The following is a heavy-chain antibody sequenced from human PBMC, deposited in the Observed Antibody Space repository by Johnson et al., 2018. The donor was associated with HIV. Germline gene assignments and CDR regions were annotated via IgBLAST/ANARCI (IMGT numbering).Heavy chain of an antibody. Sequence: QMLLVESGGGVVQPGRSLRLSCAASGFTFSSYAMHWVRQAPGKGLEWVAVISYDGSNKYYADSVKGRFTISRDNSKNTLYLQMSSLRPEDTAVYYCVKDPLSDSSGYYGGAFDIWGQGTMVTVSS. CDR2: ISYDGSNK. CDR1: GFTFSSYA. J-gene: IGHJ3*02. V-gene: IGHV3-30*04. CDR3: VKDPLSDSSGYYGGAFDI. D-gene: IGHD3-22*01.